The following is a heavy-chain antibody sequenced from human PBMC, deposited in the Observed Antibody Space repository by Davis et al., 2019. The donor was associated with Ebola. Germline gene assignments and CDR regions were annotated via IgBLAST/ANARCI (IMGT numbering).Heavy chain of an antibody. V-gene: IGHV3-48*04. J-gene: IGHJ5*02. Sequence: PGGSLRLSCVASGFTFSSYSMNWVRQAPGKGPEWVSHIGSGGDTIYYADSVKGRFTISRDNAKNSLYLQMNSLRAEDTAVYYCAKDRWIPPVGWFDPWGQGTLVTVSS. CDR1: GFTFSSYS. CDR2: IGSGGDTI. D-gene: IGHD5-12*01. CDR3: AKDRWIPPVGWFDP.